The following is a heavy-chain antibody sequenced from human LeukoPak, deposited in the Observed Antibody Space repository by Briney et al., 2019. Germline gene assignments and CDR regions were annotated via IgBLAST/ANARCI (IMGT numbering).Heavy chain of an antibody. D-gene: IGHD1-26*01. Sequence: ASVKVSCKASGYTFTSYDINWVRQATGQGLEWMGWMSPNSGNTGYAQKFQGRVTMTRNTSISTAYMELSSLRSEDTAVYYCAREGQVVGRTMSDYWGQGTLVTVSS. V-gene: IGHV1-8*01. CDR1: GYTFTSYD. CDR2: MSPNSGNT. CDR3: AREGQVVGRTMSDY. J-gene: IGHJ4*02.